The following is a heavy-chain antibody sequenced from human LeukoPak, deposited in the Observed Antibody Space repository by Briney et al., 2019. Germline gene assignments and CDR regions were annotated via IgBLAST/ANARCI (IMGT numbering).Heavy chain of an antibody. D-gene: IGHD3-22*01. Sequence: SVKVSCTASGGTFSSYAISWVRQAPGQGLEWMGRINPMFGIANYAQNFQGRVTITADKSTSTAYVELSSLTSDDTAVYYCASLADTSDYYVDPWGQGTLVTVSS. CDR3: ASLADTSDYYVDP. CDR1: GGTFSSYA. J-gene: IGHJ5*02. V-gene: IGHV1-69*04. CDR2: INPMFGIA.